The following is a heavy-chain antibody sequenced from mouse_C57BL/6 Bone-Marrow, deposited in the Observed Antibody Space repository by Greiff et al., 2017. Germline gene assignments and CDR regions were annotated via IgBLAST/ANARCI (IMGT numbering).Heavy chain of an antibody. CDR2: IYPRDGST. V-gene: IGHV1-85*01. J-gene: IGHJ1*03. CDR1: GYTFTSYD. D-gene: IGHD1-1*01. Sequence: QVQLQESGPELVKPGASVKLSCKASGYTFTSYDINWVKQRPGQGLEWIGWIYPRDGSTKYNEKFKGKATLTVDTSSSTAYMELHSLTSEDSAVYFCARGTITTVVYWYFDVWGTGTTVTVSS. CDR3: ARGTITTVVYWYFDV.